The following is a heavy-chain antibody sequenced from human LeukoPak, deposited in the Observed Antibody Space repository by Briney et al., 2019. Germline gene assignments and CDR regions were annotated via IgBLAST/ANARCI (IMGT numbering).Heavy chain of an antibody. Sequence: PSETLSLTCAVYGGSFSGYYWSWIRQPPGKGLEWIGEINHSGSTNYNPSLKSRVTISVDTSKNQFSLKLSSVTAADTAVYYCARSIGSPDYWGQGTLVTVYS. CDR3: ARSIGSPDY. CDR2: INHSGST. D-gene: IGHD3-22*01. CDR1: GGSFSGYY. J-gene: IGHJ4*02. V-gene: IGHV4-34*01.